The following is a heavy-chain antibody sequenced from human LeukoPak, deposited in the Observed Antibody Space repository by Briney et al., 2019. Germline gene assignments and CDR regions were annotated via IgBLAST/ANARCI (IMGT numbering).Heavy chain of an antibody. CDR2: INGSGDRT. CDR3: AKDGITYYDFWSGYSYMDV. D-gene: IGHD3-3*01. V-gene: IGHV3-23*01. J-gene: IGHJ6*03. CDR1: GFTFSDCA. Sequence: GGSLRLSCAASGFTFSDCALSWVRQAPGKGLEWVSDINGSGDRTCYADSVKGRFTISRDNSENTLYLQMNSLRAEDTAVYYCAKDGITYYDFWSGYSYMDVWGKGTTVTVSS.